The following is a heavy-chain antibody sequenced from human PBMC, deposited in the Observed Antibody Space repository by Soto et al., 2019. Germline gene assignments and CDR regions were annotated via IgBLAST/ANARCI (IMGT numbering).Heavy chain of an antibody. V-gene: IGHV1-8*01. Sequence: ASVKVSCKASGYTFTSYDINWVRQATGQGLELMGWMNPNSGNTGYAQKFQGRVTMTRNTSISTAYMELSSLRSEDTAVYYCTRTSSPGYRNFPRYGMDVWGQGTTVTVSS. CDR3: TRTSSPGYRNFPRYGMDV. D-gene: IGHD4-4*01. CDR2: MNPNSGNT. CDR1: GYTFTSYD. J-gene: IGHJ6*02.